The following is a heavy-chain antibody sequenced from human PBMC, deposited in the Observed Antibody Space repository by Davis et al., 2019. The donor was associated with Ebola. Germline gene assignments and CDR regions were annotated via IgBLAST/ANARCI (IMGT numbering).Heavy chain of an antibody. Sequence: GESLKISCAASGFTFSDYYMSWIRQAPGKGLEWVSYISSSGSTIYYADSVKGRFTISRDNSKNTLYLQMNSLRAEDTAVYYCAKDSVLPDYYYYYGMDVWGQGTTVTVSS. CDR2: ISSSGSTI. V-gene: IGHV3-11*01. CDR1: GFTFSDYY. D-gene: IGHD2-15*01. J-gene: IGHJ6*02. CDR3: AKDSVLPDYYYYYGMDV.